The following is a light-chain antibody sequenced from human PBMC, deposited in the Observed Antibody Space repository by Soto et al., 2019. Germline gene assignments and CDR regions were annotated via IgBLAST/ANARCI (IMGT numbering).Light chain of an antibody. J-gene: IGLJ2*01. CDR1: SSDVGSQNL. CDR2: QVS. Sequence: QSALTQPASVSGSPGQSITISCTGTSSDVGSQNLVSWYQQHPGKAPKLIIYQVSKRPSGVSNRFSASKSGDTASLTISGLQAEDEAAYYCCSYAGSTTLVFGGGTKLTVL. V-gene: IGLV2-23*02. CDR3: CSYAGSTTLV.